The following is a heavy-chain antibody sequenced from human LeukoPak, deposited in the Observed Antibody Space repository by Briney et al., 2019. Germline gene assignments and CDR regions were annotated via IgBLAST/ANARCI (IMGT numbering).Heavy chain of an antibody. Sequence: PSETLPLTCAVYGGSFSGYYWSWIRQPPGKGLEWIGEINHSGSTNYNPSLKSRVTISVDTSKNQFSLKLSSVTAADTAVYYCARAGLQKGLDPFDYWGRGTLVTVSS. CDR3: ARAGLQKGLDPFDY. V-gene: IGHV4-34*01. D-gene: IGHD4-11*01. CDR2: INHSGST. CDR1: GGSFSGYY. J-gene: IGHJ4*02.